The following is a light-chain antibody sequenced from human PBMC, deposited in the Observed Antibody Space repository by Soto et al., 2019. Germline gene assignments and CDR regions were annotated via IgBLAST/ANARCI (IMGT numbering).Light chain of an antibody. Sequence: DIVMTQSPDSLAVSLGERATINCKSSQSVLYSSNNLNYLAWFQQKPGQPPKLLIYRASTRESGVPDRFSGSGSGTDFTLTISSLQAEDVAVYYCQQYRSTPITFGQGTRLEI. J-gene: IGKJ5*01. CDR3: QQYRSTPIT. V-gene: IGKV4-1*01. CDR2: RAS. CDR1: QSVLYSSNNLNY.